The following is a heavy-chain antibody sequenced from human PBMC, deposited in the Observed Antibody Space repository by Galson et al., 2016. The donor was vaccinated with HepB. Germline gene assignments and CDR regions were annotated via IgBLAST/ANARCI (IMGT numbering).Heavy chain of an antibody. Sequence: SLRLSCAAPGFTFSDYNLNWVRQAPGKGLEWVSSTTSSNTYTYYADSVKGRFTISRDNAKNSLYLHMNSLRAEDTAMYYCAREIGYVRFGYHYGMDVWGQGTTVTVSS. V-gene: IGHV3-21*06. D-gene: IGHD3-10*01. CDR2: TTSSNTYT. CDR3: AREIGYVRFGYHYGMDV. J-gene: IGHJ6*02. CDR1: GFTFSDYN.